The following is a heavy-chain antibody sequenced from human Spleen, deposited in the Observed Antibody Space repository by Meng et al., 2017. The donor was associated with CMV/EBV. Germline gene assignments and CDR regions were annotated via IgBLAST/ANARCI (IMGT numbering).Heavy chain of an antibody. CDR1: GFTFSSYW. Sequence: GESLKISCAASGFTFSSYWMSWVRQAPGKGLEWVSTISGSGGSTYYADSVKGRFTISRDNSKNTLYLQMKSLRAEDTAVYYCAKRSTTQCSGGSCYTSYFDYWGQGTLVTVSS. CDR3: AKRSTTQCSGGSCYTSYFDY. J-gene: IGHJ4*02. V-gene: IGHV3-23*01. CDR2: ISGSGGST. D-gene: IGHD2-15*01.